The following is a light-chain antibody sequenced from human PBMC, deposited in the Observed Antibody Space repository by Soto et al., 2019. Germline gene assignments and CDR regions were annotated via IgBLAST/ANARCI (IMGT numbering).Light chain of an antibody. Sequence: DIPMTQSPSSLSASVGDRVTITCRASQGISNYLAWYQQIPGKVPKLLISAASTLQSGVPSRFSGSGSGTDFTLTISSLQLEDVATYYCQKYTNVPAFGGGTKVEIK. CDR3: QKYTNVPA. J-gene: IGKJ4*01. CDR1: QGISNY. CDR2: AAS. V-gene: IGKV1-27*01.